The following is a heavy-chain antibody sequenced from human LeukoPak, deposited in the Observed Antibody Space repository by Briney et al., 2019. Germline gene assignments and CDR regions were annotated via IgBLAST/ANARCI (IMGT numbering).Heavy chain of an antibody. V-gene: IGHV3-43*01. CDR3: AKDLDSVPSGSSDY. CDR1: GFTFDDYT. Sequence: GGSLRLSCAASGFTFDDYTMHWVRQAPGKGLEWVSLISWDGGSTYYADSVKGRFTISRDNSKNSLYLQMNSLRAEDTAVYYCAKDLDSVPSGSSDYWGQGTLVTVSS. CDR2: ISWDGGST. J-gene: IGHJ4*02. D-gene: IGHD2-2*03.